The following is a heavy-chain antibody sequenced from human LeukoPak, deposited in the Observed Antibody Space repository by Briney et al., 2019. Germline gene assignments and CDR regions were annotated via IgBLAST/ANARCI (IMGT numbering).Heavy chain of an antibody. CDR2: IKQDGSEK. CDR3: AREATTVTTSYYFDY. CDR1: GFTFSSYW. Sequence: GGSLRLSCAASGFTFSSYWMSWVRQAPGKGLEWVANIKQDGSEKYYVDSVKGRFTISRDNAKNSLYLQMNRLRAEDTAVYYCAREATTVTTSYYFDYWGQGTLVTVSS. D-gene: IGHD4-17*01. V-gene: IGHV3-7*01. J-gene: IGHJ4*02.